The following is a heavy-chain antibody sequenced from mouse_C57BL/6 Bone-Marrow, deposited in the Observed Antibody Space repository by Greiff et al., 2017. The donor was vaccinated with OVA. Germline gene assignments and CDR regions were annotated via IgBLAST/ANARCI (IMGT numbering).Heavy chain of an antibody. CDR2: IYPGSGST. CDR3: ARRYYGSSWYFDV. CDR1: GYTFTSYW. V-gene: IGHV1-55*01. Sequence: VQLQQPGAELVKPGASVKMSCKAFGYTFTSYWITWVKQRPGQGLEWIGDIYPGSGSTNYNEKFKSKATLTVDTSSSTAYMQLSSLTSEDSAVYYCARRYYGSSWYFDVWGTGTTGTVSS. D-gene: IGHD1-1*01. J-gene: IGHJ1*03.